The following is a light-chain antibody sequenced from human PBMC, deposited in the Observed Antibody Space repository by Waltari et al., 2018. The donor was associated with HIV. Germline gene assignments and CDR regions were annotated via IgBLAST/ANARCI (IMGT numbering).Light chain of an antibody. CDR2: RDS. J-gene: IGLJ2*01. V-gene: IGLV3-9*01. CDR3: QVWDSGTVV. CDR1: DIGSKH. Sequence: SYEVTQPLSVSVALGQTARITCGGNDIGSKHVHWYQQKPGQAPVLVIYRDSNRPSGIPERFSGANSGNTATLTIHRGQAGDEADYYCQVWDSGTVVFGGGTKLTVL.